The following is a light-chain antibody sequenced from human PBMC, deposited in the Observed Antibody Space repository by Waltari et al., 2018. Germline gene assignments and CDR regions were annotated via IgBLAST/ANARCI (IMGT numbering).Light chain of an antibody. J-gene: IGLJ2*01. CDR2: DVT. CDR1: SGDVCRYNY. Sequence: QSALTQHASVSGSPGQSITITCTGTSGDVCRYNYFSCFQQHPVKAPKLMIYDVTQWPSGISVLFYGSKSGNTAALTISGLQADDEADYYCSSYTSDTTLIFGGGTELTVL. CDR3: SSYTSDTTLI. V-gene: IGLV2-14*01.